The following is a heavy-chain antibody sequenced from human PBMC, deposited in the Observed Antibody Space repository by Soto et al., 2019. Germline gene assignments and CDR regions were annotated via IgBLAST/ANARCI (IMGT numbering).Heavy chain of an antibody. J-gene: IGHJ4*02. CDR3: ARDPLTYGDFLFDY. CDR2: IYYDGSNK. CDR1: GFTFSSYG. V-gene: IGHV3-33*01. Sequence: QVQLVESGGGVVQPGRSLRLSCAASGFTFSSYGMHWVRQAPGKGLEWVAMIYYDGSNKYYADSVKGRFTISRDNSKNTLFLQMDSLTAEDTAVYYCARDPLTYGDFLFDYWGQGTLVTVSS. D-gene: IGHD4-17*01.